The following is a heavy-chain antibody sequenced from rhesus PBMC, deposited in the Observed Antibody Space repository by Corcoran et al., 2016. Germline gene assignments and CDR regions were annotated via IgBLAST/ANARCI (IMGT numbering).Heavy chain of an antibody. V-gene: IGHV5-2*01. D-gene: IGHD6-43*01. CDR2: IDPSDSDT. CDR1: GYSFTSYW. J-gene: IGHJ4*01. CDR3: ASGSSFVY. Sequence: EVQLVQSGAEVKRPGESLKISCKTSGYSFTSYWISWVRQMPGKGLEWMGAIDPSDSDTKYSPSFQGQVTISADKSISTAYLQWSSLKASDSATYYCASGSSFVYWGQGVLVTVSS.